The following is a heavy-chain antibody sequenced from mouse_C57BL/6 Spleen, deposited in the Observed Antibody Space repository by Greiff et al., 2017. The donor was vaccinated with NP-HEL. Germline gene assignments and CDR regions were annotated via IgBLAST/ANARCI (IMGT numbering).Heavy chain of an antibody. CDR3: AKGSDYYGSSYSYAMDY. D-gene: IGHD1-1*01. CDR2: IWRGGST. V-gene: IGHV2-5*01. CDR1: GFSLTSYG. Sequence: QVQLQQSGPGLVQPSQCLSITCTVSGFSLTSYGVHWVRQSPGKGLEWLGVIWRGGSTDYNAAFMSRLSITKDNSKSQVFFKMNSLQADDTAIYYCAKGSDYYGSSYSYAMDYWGQGTSVTVSS. J-gene: IGHJ4*01.